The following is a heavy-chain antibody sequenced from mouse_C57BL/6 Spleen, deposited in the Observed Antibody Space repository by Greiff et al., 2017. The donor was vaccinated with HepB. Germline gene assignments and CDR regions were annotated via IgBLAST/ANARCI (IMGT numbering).Heavy chain of an antibody. CDR3: ARSYDYDRGCYAMDY. V-gene: IGHV2-2*01. J-gene: IGHJ4*01. Sequence: QVQLKESGPGLVQPSQSLSITCTVSGFSLTSYGVHWVRQSPGKGLEWLGVIWSGGSTDYNAAFISRMSISKDNSKSPVFFKMNSLQADDTAIYYCARSYDYDRGCYAMDYWGQGTSVTVSS. CDR1: GFSLTSYG. D-gene: IGHD2-4*01. CDR2: IWSGGST.